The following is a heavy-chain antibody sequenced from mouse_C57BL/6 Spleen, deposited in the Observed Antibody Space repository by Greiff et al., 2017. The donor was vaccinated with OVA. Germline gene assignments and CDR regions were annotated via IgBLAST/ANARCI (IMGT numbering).Heavy chain of an antibody. V-gene: IGHV1-82*01. D-gene: IGHD1-3*01. J-gene: IGHJ2*01. Sequence: QVQLQQSGPELVKPGASVKISCKASGYAFSSSWMNWVKQRPGKGLEWIGRIYPGDGDTNYNGKFNGKATLTADKSSSTAYMQLSSLTSEDSAVYFCAREGGDLTYFDYWGQGTTLTVSS. CDR1: GYAFSSSW. CDR3: AREGGDLTYFDY. CDR2: IYPGDGDT.